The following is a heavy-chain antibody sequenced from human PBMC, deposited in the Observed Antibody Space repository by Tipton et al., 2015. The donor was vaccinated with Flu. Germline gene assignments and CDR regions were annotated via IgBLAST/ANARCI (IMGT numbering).Heavy chain of an antibody. D-gene: IGHD3-22*01. V-gene: IGHV4-59*02. CDR2: IYYGGTT. CDR1: GGAVSSYF. CDR3: ARDLKWSSAYYNPFGY. Sequence: LRLSCTVSGGAVSSYFWTWIRQPPGKQLEWIGYIYYGGTTNYNPSLRSRVTFSMDTSKNQFSLRLSSVTAADTAVYYCARDLKWSSAYYNPFGYWGQGTLVTVSS. J-gene: IGHJ4*02.